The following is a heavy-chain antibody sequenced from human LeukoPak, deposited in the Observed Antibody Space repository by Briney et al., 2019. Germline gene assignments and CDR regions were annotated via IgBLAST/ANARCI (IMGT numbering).Heavy chain of an antibody. Sequence: GGSLRLSCAASGFTFSSYEMNWVRQAPGKGLEWVSYISSSSSTIYYADSVKGRFTISRDNAKNSLYLQMNSLRAEDTAVYYCARDTVTTRFSGSHYFDYWGQGTLVTVSS. D-gene: IGHD4-11*01. CDR1: GFTFSSYE. CDR2: ISSSSSTI. J-gene: IGHJ4*02. V-gene: IGHV3-48*01. CDR3: ARDTVTTRFSGSHYFDY.